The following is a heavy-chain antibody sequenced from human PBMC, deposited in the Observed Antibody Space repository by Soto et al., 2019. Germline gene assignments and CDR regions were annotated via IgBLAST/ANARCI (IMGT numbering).Heavy chain of an antibody. J-gene: IGHJ4*02. CDR2: INPSGST. V-gene: IGHV4-34*01. CDR1: GGSFSGYY. D-gene: IGHD4-17*01. Sequence: QVQLQQWGAGLLKPSETLSLTCAVYGGSFSGYYWSWIRQPPGKGLEWIGEINPSGSTNYTPSLKSRVTMSGDTPKNQFSLKLTSVTAADTAVYLCARGRDGGAANWGQGTLVTVSS. CDR3: ARGRDGGAAN.